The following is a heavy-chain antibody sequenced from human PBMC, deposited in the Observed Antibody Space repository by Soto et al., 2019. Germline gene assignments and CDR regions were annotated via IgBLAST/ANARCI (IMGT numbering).Heavy chain of an antibody. CDR1: GFTFSSYG. D-gene: IGHD4-17*01. V-gene: IGHV3-33*01. J-gene: IGHJ6*02. CDR3: ARVRRGPHYYYYYGMDV. CDR2: IWYDGSNK. Sequence: PAGCLGLSCASSGFTFSSYGIHWVRQAPVKGLEWVAVIWYDGSNKYYADSVKGRFTISRDNSKNTLYLQMNSLRAEDTAVYYCARVRRGPHYYYYYGMDVWAKGPRSPSP.